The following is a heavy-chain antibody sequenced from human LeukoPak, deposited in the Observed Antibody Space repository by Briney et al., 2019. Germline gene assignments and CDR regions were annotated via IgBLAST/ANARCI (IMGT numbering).Heavy chain of an antibody. CDR1: GLPFSRHS. Sequence: GGSLRLSCAASGLPFSRHSMSWVRQAPGKGLEWVSSIFIDVHNTYKADSVKGRFTTSRTTSENMLYLQMNSLRAEDTATYYCAKSLHDYHESWSDFRGFDIWGQGTVVTVSS. V-gene: IGHV3-23*03. D-gene: IGHD4-11*01. J-gene: IGHJ3*02. CDR3: AKSLHDYHESWSDFRGFDI. CDR2: IFIDVHNT.